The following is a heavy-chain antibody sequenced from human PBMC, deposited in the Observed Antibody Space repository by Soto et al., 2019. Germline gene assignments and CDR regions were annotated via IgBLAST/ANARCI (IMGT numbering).Heavy chain of an antibody. CDR3: ARGPFTYYAGSDLLY. CDR1: GFTFSNYA. D-gene: IGHD3-10*01. V-gene: IGHV3-30-3*01. Sequence: QVQLVESGGGVVQPGRSLRLSCAASGFTFSNYAMHWVRQAPGKGLEWVALISYDGSNTYYADSVKGRFTISRDNSKNTLYLQMNSLRPEDTAVYYCARGPFTYYAGSDLLYWGQGTLVTVSS. CDR2: ISYDGSNT. J-gene: IGHJ4*02.